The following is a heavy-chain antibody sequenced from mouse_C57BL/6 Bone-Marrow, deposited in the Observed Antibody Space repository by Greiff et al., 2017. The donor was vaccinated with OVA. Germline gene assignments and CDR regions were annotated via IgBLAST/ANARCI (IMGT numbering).Heavy chain of an antibody. CDR1: GYTFTDYY. Sequence: EVQLQQSGPELVKPGASVKISCKASGYTFTDYYMNWVKQSHGKSLEWIGDINPNNGGTSYNQKFKGKATLTVDKSSSTAYMELRSLTSEDSAVYYCARVEDYGYDLCFDYWGQGTTLTVSS. CDR2: INPNNGGT. V-gene: IGHV1-26*01. J-gene: IGHJ2*01. D-gene: IGHD2-2*01. CDR3: ARVEDYGYDLCFDY.